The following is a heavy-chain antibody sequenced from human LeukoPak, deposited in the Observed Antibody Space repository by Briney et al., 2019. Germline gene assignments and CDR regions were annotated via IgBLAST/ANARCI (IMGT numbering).Heavy chain of an antibody. CDR2: VFDSGST. J-gene: IGHJ4*02. CDR1: GGSISNYW. CDR3: ARGYSSSWNYLDY. V-gene: IGHV4-59*01. Sequence: PSETLSLTCTVSGGSISNYWWSWIRQPPGKGLEWIGYVFDSGSTNYNPSLKTRVTISVDTSKKQFSLKVSSVTAADTAVYYCARGYSSSWNYLDYWGQGALVTVSS. D-gene: IGHD6-13*01.